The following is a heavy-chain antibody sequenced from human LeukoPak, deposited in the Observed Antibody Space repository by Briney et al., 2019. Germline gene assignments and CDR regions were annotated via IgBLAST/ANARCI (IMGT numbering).Heavy chain of an antibody. V-gene: IGHV4-39*07. Sequence: SETLSLTCNVSGGSISSTNYYWGWIRQAPGKGLEWLGNVYYTGTTYYNPSLKSRLTISVDTSNNQFSLRLSSVTAADTAIYYCARDSISLASGSPVYYFDYWGQGTLVAVSS. CDR2: VYYTGTT. D-gene: IGHD6-25*01. CDR1: GGSISSTNYY. CDR3: ARDSISLASGSPVYYFDY. J-gene: IGHJ4*02.